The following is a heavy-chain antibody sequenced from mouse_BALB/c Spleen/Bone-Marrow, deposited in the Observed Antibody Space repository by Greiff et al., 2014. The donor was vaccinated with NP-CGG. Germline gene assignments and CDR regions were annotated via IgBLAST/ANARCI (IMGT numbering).Heavy chain of an antibody. Sequence: VQLQQSGAELVKPGASVKLSCTASGFNIKDTYMHWVKQRPEQGLEWIGRIDPANGNTKYDPKFQGKATITADTSSNTAYLQLSSLTSEDTAVYYCARYYYGSSYAMDYWGQGTPVTVSS. V-gene: IGHV14-3*02. D-gene: IGHD1-1*01. CDR2: IDPANGNT. CDR3: ARYYYGSSYAMDY. CDR1: GFNIKDTY. J-gene: IGHJ4*01.